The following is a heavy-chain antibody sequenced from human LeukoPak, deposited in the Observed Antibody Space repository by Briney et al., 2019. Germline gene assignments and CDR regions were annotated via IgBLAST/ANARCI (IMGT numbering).Heavy chain of an antibody. Sequence: ASVKVSCKASSYTFTSYGISWVRQAPGQGLQWMGWISAYNGNTNYAQKLQGRVTMTTDTSTSTAYMELRSLRSDDTAVYYCARDDGPYSGSYYFDYWGQGTLVTVSS. D-gene: IGHD1-26*01. CDR1: SYTFTSYG. J-gene: IGHJ4*02. CDR2: ISAYNGNT. CDR3: ARDDGPYSGSYYFDY. V-gene: IGHV1-18*01.